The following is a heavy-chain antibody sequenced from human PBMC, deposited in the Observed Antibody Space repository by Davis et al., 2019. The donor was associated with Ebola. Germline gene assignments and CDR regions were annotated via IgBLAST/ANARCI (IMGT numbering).Heavy chain of an antibody. CDR3: AKDPRRGGWYLAY. V-gene: IGHV3-9*01. CDR1: GFTFDDYA. J-gene: IGHJ4*02. CDR2: ISWNSGSI. D-gene: IGHD2-15*01. Sequence: PGGSLRLSCAASGFTFDDYAMHWVRQAPGKGLEWVSGISWNSGSIGYADSVKGRFTISRDNAKNSLYLQMNSLRAEDTALYYCAKDPRRGGWYLAYWGQGTLVTVSS.